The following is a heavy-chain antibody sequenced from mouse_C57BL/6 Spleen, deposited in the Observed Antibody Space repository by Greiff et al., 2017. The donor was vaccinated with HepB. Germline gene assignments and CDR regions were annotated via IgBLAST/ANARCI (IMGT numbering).Heavy chain of an antibody. V-gene: IGHV5-12*01. Sequence: DVMLVESGGGLVQPGGSLKLSCAASGFTFSDYYMYWVRQTPEKRLEWVAYISNGGGSTYYPDTVKGRFTISRDNAKNTLYLQMSRLKSEDTAMYYCARQGYGNYVAWFAYWGQGTLVTVSA. J-gene: IGHJ3*01. CDR3: ARQGYGNYVAWFAY. D-gene: IGHD2-1*01. CDR2: ISNGGGST. CDR1: GFTFSDYY.